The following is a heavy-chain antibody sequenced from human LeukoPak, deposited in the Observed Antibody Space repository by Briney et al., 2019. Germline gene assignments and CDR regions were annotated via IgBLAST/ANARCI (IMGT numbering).Heavy chain of an antibody. V-gene: IGHV1-2*02. D-gene: IGHD3-10*01. Sequence: ASVKVSCKASGYTFSGYSIHWVRQAPGQGLEWMGWINPNSGGTNYAQKFQGRVTMTTDTLTSIAYMELRSLRSDDTAVFYCARGISMLRGVHFDYWGQGTQVTVSS. CDR3: ARGISMLRGVHFDY. J-gene: IGHJ4*02. CDR1: GYTFSGYS. CDR2: INPNSGGT.